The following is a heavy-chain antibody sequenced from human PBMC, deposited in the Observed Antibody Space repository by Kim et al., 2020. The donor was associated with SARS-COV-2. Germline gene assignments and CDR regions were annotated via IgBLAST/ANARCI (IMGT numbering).Heavy chain of an antibody. Sequence: ASVKVSCKASGYTFTKYAMEWVRQAPGQRLEWMGWINAGNGNTKYSQKFQGRVTITRDTSASTAYMELSSLRSEDTAVYYCARFEHYGDYYYGMDVWGQGTTVTVSS. CDR2: INAGNGNT. D-gene: IGHD4-17*01. CDR3: ARFEHYGDYYYGMDV. V-gene: IGHV1-3*01. J-gene: IGHJ6*02. CDR1: GYTFTKYA.